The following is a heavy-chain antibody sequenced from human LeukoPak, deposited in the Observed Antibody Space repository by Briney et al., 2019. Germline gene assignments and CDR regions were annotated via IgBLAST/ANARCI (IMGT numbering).Heavy chain of an antibody. D-gene: IGHD5-24*01. J-gene: IGHJ4*02. CDR2: IYHSGNT. Sequence: PSETLSLTCTVSGYSISSGYYWGWIRQPPGKGLEWIGSIYHSGNTYYNPSLKSRVTISVDTSKNQFSLRLTSVTAADTAVYYCARHRSGWLQSSFDYWGQGTLVTVSS. CDR3: ARHRSGWLQSSFDY. V-gene: IGHV4-38-2*02. CDR1: GYSISSGYY.